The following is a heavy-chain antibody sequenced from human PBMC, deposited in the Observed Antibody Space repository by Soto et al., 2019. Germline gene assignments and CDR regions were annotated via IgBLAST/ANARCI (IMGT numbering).Heavy chain of an antibody. D-gene: IGHD2-15*01. CDR2: ISAYNGNT. J-gene: IGHJ3*02. V-gene: IGHV1-18*01. CDR1: GYTFTSYG. Sequence: ASVKVSCKASGYTFTSYGIIWVRQAPGQGLEWMGWISAYNGNTNYAQKLQGRVTMTTDTSTSTAYMELRSLRSDDTAVYYCARVVVAATHFAFDIWGQGTMVTVSS. CDR3: ARVVVAATHFAFDI.